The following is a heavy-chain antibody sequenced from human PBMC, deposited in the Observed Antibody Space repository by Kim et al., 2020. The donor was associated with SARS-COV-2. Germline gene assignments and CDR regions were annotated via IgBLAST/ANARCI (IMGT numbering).Heavy chain of an antibody. Sequence: SGPTLVNPTQTLTLTCTFSGFSLSTSGVGVGWIRQPPGKALEWLALIYWDDDKRYSPSLKSRLTITKDTSKNQVVLTMTNMDPVDTATYYCAHSHYKFCGGDCYHHFDYWGQGTLVTVSS. V-gene: IGHV2-5*02. CDR1: GFSLSTSGVG. D-gene: IGHD2-21*02. CDR2: IYWDDDK. J-gene: IGHJ4*02. CDR3: AHSHYKFCGGDCYHHFDY.